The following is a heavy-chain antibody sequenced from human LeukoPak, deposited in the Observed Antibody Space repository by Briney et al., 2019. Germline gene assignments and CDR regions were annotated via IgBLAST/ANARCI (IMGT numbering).Heavy chain of an antibody. CDR3: ARDQEGFDY. J-gene: IGHJ4*02. CDR2: IYPRDGST. CDR1: GYTFTSNY. V-gene: IGHV1-46*01. Sequence: PRASVKVSCEASGYTFTSNYIHWVRQAPGQGLEWMGMIYPRDGSTSYAQKFQGRVTVTRDTSTSTVHMELSGLRSEDTAVYYCARDQEGFDYWGQGTLVTVSS.